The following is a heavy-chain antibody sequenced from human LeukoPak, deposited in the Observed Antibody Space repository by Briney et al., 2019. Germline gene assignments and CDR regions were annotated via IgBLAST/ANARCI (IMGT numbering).Heavy chain of an antibody. CDR3: AKAFSAYENWPPNWFDP. CDR1: GFTFSYYA. Sequence: GGSLRLSCAASGFTFSYYAMSWVRQAPGKGLEWVSAISGSGGGTYYADSVKGRLTISRDNSKNTLYLQMSSLRAEDTAVYYCAKAFSAYENWPPNWFDPWGQGTLVTISS. CDR2: ISGSGGGT. J-gene: IGHJ5*02. V-gene: IGHV3-23*01. D-gene: IGHD5-12*01.